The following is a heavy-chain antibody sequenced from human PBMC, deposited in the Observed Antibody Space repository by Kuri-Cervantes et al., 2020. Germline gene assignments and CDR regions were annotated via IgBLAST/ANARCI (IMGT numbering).Heavy chain of an antibody. V-gene: IGHV4-30-4*01. CDR1: GGSISSGDYY. Sequence: SETLSLTCTVSGGSISSGDYYWSWIRQPPGKGLEWIGYIYYSGSTYYNPSLKSRVTISVDTSKNQFSLKLSSVTAADTAVYYCAREGLDSMATIDYWGQGTPVTVSS. J-gene: IGHJ4*02. CDR3: AREGLDSMATIDY. D-gene: IGHD5-24*01. CDR2: IYYSGST.